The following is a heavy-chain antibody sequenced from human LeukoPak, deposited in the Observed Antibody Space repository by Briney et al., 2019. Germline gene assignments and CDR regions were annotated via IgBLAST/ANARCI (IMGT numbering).Heavy chain of an antibody. CDR2: ISNSGTTV. D-gene: IGHD3-3*01. CDR3: ARAEWPYYFDY. J-gene: IGHJ4*02. Sequence: PGGSLRLSCAASGFTFSSYEMNWVRQAPGKGLEWISYISNSGTTVYYADSVKGRFTISRDNAKNSLYLQMHSLRVEDTAVYYCARAEWPYYFDYWGQGTLVTVSS. V-gene: IGHV3-48*03. CDR1: GFTFSSYE.